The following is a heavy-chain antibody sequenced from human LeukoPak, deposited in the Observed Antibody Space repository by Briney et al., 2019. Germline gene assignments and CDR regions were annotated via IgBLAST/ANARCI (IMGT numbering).Heavy chain of an antibody. V-gene: IGHV4-34*01. CDR2: INQTVKTNYNPSLT. J-gene: IGHJ6*03. Sequence: PSETLSLTCAVDVGSFSGFYGTCLRQTPAKGREWIGEINQTVKTNYNPSLTDYNPSLKSRVSISADSSKNHLSLKVNSVTAADTGVYYCARVRHDPLEYGYYMDVWGKGTAVTVSS. D-gene: IGHD3-3*01. CDR3: ARVRHDPLEYGYYMDV. CDR1: VGSFSGFY.